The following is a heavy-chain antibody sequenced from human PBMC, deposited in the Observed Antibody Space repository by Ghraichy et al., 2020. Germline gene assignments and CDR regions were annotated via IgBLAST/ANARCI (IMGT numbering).Heavy chain of an antibody. Sequence: SETLSLTCTVSGGSISSSSYYWGWIRQPPGKGLEWIGSIYYSGSTYYNPSLKSRVTISVDTSKNQFSLKLSSVTAADTAVYYCARHRPGSGWRYYYMDVWGKGTTVTVSS. CDR2: IYYSGST. J-gene: IGHJ6*03. D-gene: IGHD6-19*01. CDR3: ARHRPGSGWRYYYMDV. V-gene: IGHV4-39*01. CDR1: GGSISSSSYY.